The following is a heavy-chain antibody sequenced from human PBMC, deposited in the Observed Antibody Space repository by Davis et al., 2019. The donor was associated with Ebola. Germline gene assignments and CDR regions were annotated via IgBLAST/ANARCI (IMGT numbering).Heavy chain of an antibody. Sequence: GESLKISCVVSGFTFSSYWMHWVRQAPGKGLVWVSRIKSDGSTKSYADSVKGRFTISRDNAKNSLYLQMNSLRAEDTAVYYCARDAYDFWSGYYYYYYGMDVWGQGTTVTVSS. J-gene: IGHJ6*02. CDR1: GFTFSSYW. D-gene: IGHD3-3*01. CDR2: IKSDGSTK. V-gene: IGHV3-74*01. CDR3: ARDAYDFWSGYYYYYYGMDV.